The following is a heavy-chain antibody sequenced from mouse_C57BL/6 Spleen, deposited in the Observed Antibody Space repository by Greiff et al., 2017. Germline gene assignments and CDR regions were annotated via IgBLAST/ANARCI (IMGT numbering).Heavy chain of an antibody. Sequence: EVKVEESGGGLVQPGGSMKLSCAASGFTFSDAWMDWVRQSPEKGLEWVAEIRNKANNHATYYAESVKGRFTISRDDSKSSVYLQMNSLRAEDTGIYYCTRRGSSYGYFDVWGTGTTVTVSS. CDR3: TRRGSSYGYFDV. V-gene: IGHV6-6*01. CDR2: IRNKANNHAT. CDR1: GFTFSDAW. J-gene: IGHJ1*03. D-gene: IGHD1-1*01.